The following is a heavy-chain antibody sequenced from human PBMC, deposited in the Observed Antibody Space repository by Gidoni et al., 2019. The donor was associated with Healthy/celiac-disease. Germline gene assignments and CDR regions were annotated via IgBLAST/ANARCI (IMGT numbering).Heavy chain of an antibody. Sequence: EVQLVESGGVLVQPGGSLSFSCAACGFTFLRYSMNWVRQAPGKGLEWVSYISSSSSTIYYADSVKGRFTISRDNAKNSLYLQMNSLRDEDTAVYYCARDPNMVRGLNWFDPWGQGTLVTVSS. D-gene: IGHD3-10*01. CDR2: ISSSSSTI. V-gene: IGHV3-48*02. CDR1: GFTFLRYS. J-gene: IGHJ5*02. CDR3: ARDPNMVRGLNWFDP.